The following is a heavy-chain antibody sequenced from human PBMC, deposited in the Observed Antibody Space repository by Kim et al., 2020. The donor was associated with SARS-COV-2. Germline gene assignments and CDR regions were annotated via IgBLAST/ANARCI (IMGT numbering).Heavy chain of an antibody. V-gene: IGHV4-59*09. CDR2: YYSWST. Sequence: YYSWSTNYNPSLKSRVPISVDTSKNQFSLKLSSVTAADTAVYYCVRGFDYWGQGTLVTVSS. J-gene: IGHJ4*02. CDR3: VRGFDY.